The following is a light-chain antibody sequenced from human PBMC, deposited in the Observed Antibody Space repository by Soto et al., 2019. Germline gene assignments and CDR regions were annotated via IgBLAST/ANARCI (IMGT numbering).Light chain of an antibody. CDR1: QSVDTY. CDR2: GAS. CDR3: QQRSNRPPWT. J-gene: IGKJ3*01. Sequence: EVVLTQSPATLSLSPGESATLSCRASQSVDTYLAWYQQKPGQPPRLLIYGASNRATGIPARFSGSGSGTDFTLTITALEPEDSAVYYCQQRSNRPPWTFGPGTKV. V-gene: IGKV3-11*01.